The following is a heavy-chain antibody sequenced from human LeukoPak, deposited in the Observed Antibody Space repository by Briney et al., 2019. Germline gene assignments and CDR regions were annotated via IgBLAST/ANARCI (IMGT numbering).Heavy chain of an antibody. Sequence: GESLKISCKASGYSFTNYWIGWVRQMPGKGLEWMGIIYPGDSDTKYSPSFQGQDTISADKSINTAYLQWSSLRASDTAMYYCARQGTIVAGTLGTTFDYWGQGTLLTVSS. CDR3: ARQGTIVAGTLGTTFDY. J-gene: IGHJ4*02. CDR2: IYPGDSDT. CDR1: GYSFTNYW. D-gene: IGHD5-12*01. V-gene: IGHV5-51*01.